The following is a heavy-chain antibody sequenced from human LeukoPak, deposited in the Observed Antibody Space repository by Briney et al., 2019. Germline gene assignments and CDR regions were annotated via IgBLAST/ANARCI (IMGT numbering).Heavy chain of an antibody. J-gene: IGHJ3*02. CDR3: ARSYYDSSGYLAFDI. CDR1: GGSISSSNW. Sequence: PSGTLSLTCAVSGGSISSSNWWSWVRQPPGKGLEWIGEIYHSGSTNYNPSLKSRVTISVDKSKNQFSLKLSSVTAADTAVYYCARSYYDSSGYLAFDIWGQGTMVTVSS. V-gene: IGHV4-4*02. CDR2: IYHSGST. D-gene: IGHD3-22*01.